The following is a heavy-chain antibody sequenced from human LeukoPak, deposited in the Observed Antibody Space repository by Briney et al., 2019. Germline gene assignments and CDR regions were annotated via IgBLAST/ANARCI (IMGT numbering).Heavy chain of an antibody. CDR1: GFTFSSYA. Sequence: PGGSLRLPCAASGFTFSSYAMSWVRQAPGKGLEWVSAISGSGGSTYYADSVKGRFTISRDNSKNTLYLQMNSLRAEDTAVYYCAKQGPYYYDSSASLQHWGQGTLVTVSS. CDR3: AKQGPYYYDSSASLQH. J-gene: IGHJ1*01. D-gene: IGHD3-22*01. V-gene: IGHV3-23*01. CDR2: ISGSGGST.